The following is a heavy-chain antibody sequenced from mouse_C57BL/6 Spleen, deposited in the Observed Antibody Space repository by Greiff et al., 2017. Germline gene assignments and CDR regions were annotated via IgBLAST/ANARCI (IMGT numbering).Heavy chain of an antibody. V-gene: IGHV5-17*01. CDR3: ARSYSNYAYFDV. CDR2: ISSGSSTI. Sequence: EVQGVESGGGLVKPGGSLKLSCAASGFTFSDYGMHWVRQAPEKGLEWVAYISSGSSTIYYADTVKGRFTISRDNAKNTLFLQMTSLRSEDTAMYYCARSYSNYAYFDVWGTGTTVTVSS. J-gene: IGHJ1*03. D-gene: IGHD2-5*01. CDR1: GFTFSDYG.